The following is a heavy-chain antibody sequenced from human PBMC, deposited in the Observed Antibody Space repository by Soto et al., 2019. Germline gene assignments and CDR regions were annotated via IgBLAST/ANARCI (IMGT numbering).Heavy chain of an antibody. V-gene: IGHV4-39*01. J-gene: IGHJ4*02. CDR3: ARLGRVAPKYYFDY. CDR1: GGSISSSSYY. CDR2: IYYSGST. D-gene: IGHD2-15*01. Sequence: SETLSLTCTVSGGSISSSSYYWGWIRQPPGKGLEWIGSIYYSGSTYYNPSLKSRVTISVDTSKNQFSLKLSSVTAADTAVYYCARLGRVAPKYYFDYWGQGTLVTVSS.